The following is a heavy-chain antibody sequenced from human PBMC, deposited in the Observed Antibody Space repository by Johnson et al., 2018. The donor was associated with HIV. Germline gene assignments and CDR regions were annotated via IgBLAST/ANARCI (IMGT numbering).Heavy chain of an antibody. CDR2: IYSGGST. CDR1: GFTVSSNY. J-gene: IGHJ3*02. Sequence: EKLVESGGGLVQPGGSLRLSCAASGFTVSSNYMSWVRQAPGKGLEWVSVIYSGGSTYYADSVKGRFTISRDNSKNTLYLQMNSLRAEDTAGYYCARVYARTPGAFDSWGQGTMVTVSS. D-gene: IGHD2-2*01. CDR3: ARVYARTPGAFDS. V-gene: IGHV3-66*01.